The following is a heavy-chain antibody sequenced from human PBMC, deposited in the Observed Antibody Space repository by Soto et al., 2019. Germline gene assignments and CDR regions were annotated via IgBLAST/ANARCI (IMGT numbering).Heavy chain of an antibody. V-gene: IGHV3-33*01. CDR2: IWADGQRT. CDR3: ARGTNNWNCDSFDY. J-gene: IGHJ4*02. Sequence: QVQLRESGGRVVQPGGSLRLSCVTSGFTISNYAMHWLRQPPGKGLEWMTIIWADGQRTYYADSVKGRFTISKDGSTNTLYLQMDNLRPEDTAVYYCARGTNNWNCDSFDYWGQGALVTVSS. D-gene: IGHD1-7*01. CDR1: GFTISNYA.